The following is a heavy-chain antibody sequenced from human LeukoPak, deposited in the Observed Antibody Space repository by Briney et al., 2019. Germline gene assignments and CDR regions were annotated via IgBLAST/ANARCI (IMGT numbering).Heavy chain of an antibody. CDR2: IKEDGTET. CDR1: GFMFSSNW. V-gene: IGHV3-7*03. D-gene: IGHD5-24*01. Sequence: GGSLRLSCAASGFMFSSNWMSWVRLAPGKGLEWVANIKEDGTETYYVDSVKGRFTISRGNAKNSLYLQVNSLRVEDTAVYYCAKEGRSLQTYWGQGTLVTVSS. J-gene: IGHJ4*02. CDR3: AKEGRSLQTY.